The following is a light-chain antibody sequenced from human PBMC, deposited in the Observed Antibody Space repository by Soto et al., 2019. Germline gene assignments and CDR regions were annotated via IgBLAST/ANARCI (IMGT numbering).Light chain of an antibody. CDR1: SSDVGGYNY. CDR3: SSYTSSSTRV. J-gene: IGLJ1*01. CDR2: DVS. Sequence: LTQPASVSGSHGQSITISCTGTSSDVGGYNYVSWYQQHPGKAPKLMIYDVSNRPSGVSNRFSGSKSGNTASLSISGLQAEDEADYYCSSYTSSSTRVFGTGTKVTVL. V-gene: IGLV2-14*01.